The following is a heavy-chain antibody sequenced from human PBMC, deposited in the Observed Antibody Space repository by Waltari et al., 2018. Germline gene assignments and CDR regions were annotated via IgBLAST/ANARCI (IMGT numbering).Heavy chain of an antibody. J-gene: IGHJ6*03. CDR2: INPNSGGT. V-gene: IGHV1-2*02. CDR3: ARDVMVQGTNYYYMDV. CDR1: GYTFTGYY. Sequence: QVQLVQSGAEVKKPGASVKVSCKASGYTFTGYYMHWVRQAPGQGLEWMGWINPNSGGTNYAQKFQGRVTMTRDTSISTAYMELSRLRSDDTAVYYCARDVMVQGTNYYYMDVWGKGTTVTVSS. D-gene: IGHD3-10*01.